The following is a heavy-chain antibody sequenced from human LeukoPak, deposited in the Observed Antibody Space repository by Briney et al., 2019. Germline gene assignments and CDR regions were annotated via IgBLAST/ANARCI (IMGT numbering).Heavy chain of an antibody. CDR2: IYSGGST. V-gene: IGHV3-53*01. CDR3: AREGGATSYFDY. Sequence: GGSLRLSCAASGFTVSSNYMSWVRQAPGKGLEWASVIYSGGSTYYADSVKGRFTISRDNSKNTLYLQMNSLRAEDTAVYYCAREGGATSYFDYWGQGTLVTVSS. D-gene: IGHD1-26*01. CDR1: GFTVSSNY. J-gene: IGHJ4*02.